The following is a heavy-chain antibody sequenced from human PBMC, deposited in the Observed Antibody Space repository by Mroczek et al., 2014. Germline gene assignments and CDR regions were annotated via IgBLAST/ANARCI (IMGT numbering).Heavy chain of an antibody. J-gene: IGHJ6*02. D-gene: IGHD5-12*01. Sequence: QVQLQESGPGLVKPSETLSLTCTVSGGSISSYYWSWIRQPPGKGLEWIGYIYYSGSTNYNPSLKSRVTISVDTSKNQFSLKLSSVTAADTAVYYCARQSAAPGGYEHYYYYGMDVWGQGTTVTVSS. CDR1: GGSISSYY. CDR2: IYYSGST. V-gene: IGHV4-59*08. CDR3: ARQSAAPGGYEHYYYYGMDV.